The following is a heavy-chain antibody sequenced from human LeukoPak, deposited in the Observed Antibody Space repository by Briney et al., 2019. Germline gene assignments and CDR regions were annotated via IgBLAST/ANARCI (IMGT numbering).Heavy chain of an antibody. Sequence: VASVKVSCTASGGTFSSYAISWVRQAPGQGLEWMGGIIPIFGTANYAQKFQGRVTITADESTSTAYMELSSLRSEDTAVYYCARDQVATIPSYYYYGMDVWGQGTTVTVSS. V-gene: IGHV1-69*13. D-gene: IGHD5-12*01. CDR1: GGTFSSYA. J-gene: IGHJ6*02. CDR2: IIPIFGTA. CDR3: ARDQVATIPSYYYYGMDV.